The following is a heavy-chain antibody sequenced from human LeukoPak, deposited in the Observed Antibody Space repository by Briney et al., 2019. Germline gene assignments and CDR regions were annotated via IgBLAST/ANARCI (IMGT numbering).Heavy chain of an antibody. Sequence: KPSQTLSLTCTVSGGSISSGGYYWSWIRQHPGKGLEWIEYIYYSGSTSYNPSLKSRLNISVDTSKNQFSLKLSSVTAADTAVYYCAREPGELGYCSSTSCYLDNNWFDPWGQGTLVTVSS. J-gene: IGHJ5*02. CDR3: AREPGELGYCSSTSCYLDNNWFDP. CDR2: IYYSGST. D-gene: IGHD2-2*01. CDR1: GGSISSGGYY. V-gene: IGHV4-31*03.